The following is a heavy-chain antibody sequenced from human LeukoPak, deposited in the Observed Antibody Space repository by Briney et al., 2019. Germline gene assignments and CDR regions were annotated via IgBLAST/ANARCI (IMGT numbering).Heavy chain of an antibody. D-gene: IGHD2-15*01. J-gene: IGHJ4*02. CDR1: GFTVSSNY. CDR2: IYSGGST. V-gene: IGHV3-66*01. Sequence: PGGSLRLSCAASGFTVSSNYTSWVRQAPGKGLEWVSVIYSGGSTYYADSVKGRFTISRDNSKNTLYLQMNSLRAEDTAVYYCARWGDHCSGGSCYFFFDYWGQGTLVTVSS. CDR3: ARWGDHCSGGSCYFFFDY.